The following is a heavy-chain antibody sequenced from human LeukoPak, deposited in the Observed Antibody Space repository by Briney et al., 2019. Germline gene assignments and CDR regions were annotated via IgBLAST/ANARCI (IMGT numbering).Heavy chain of an antibody. Sequence: GESLKISCKGSGYSFNTYWIGWVRQMPGKGLEWMGIIYPGDSDTKYSPSFQGQVTISADKSISTAYLQWSSLKASDTAMYYCARLAYCGGDCYSGFDYWGQGTLVTVSS. CDR3: ARLAYCGGDCYSGFDY. V-gene: IGHV5-51*01. D-gene: IGHD2-21*02. CDR2: IYPGDSDT. CDR1: GYSFNTYW. J-gene: IGHJ4*02.